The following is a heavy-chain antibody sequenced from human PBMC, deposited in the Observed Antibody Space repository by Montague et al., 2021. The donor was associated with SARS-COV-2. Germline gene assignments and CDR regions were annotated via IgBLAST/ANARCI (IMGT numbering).Heavy chain of an antibody. V-gene: IGHV4-39*07. CDR2: IHYRGST. CDR3: ARIWYSSGYQGIYYFDY. J-gene: IGHJ4*02. CDR1: DDSINNKTYF. D-gene: IGHD6-25*01. Sequence: SETLSLTCTVSDDSINNKTYFWDWIRQPPGKGLEWVGSIHYRGSTHYNPSLKSRVTISVDTSKNQFSLKLSSVTAADTAVYYCARIWYSSGYQGIYYFDYWGQGTLVTVSS.